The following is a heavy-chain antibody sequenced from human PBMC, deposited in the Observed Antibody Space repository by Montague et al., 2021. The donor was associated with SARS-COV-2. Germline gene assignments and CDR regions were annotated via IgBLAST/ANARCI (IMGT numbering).Heavy chain of an antibody. CDR1: GSSFASSSFY. J-gene: IGHJ6*02. Sequence: SETLSLTCSVSGSSFASSSFYWGWTRQPPGKGLEWLGYVFYTGTTSYNPSLKSRVTISMDTSNNQFSLNLRSMTGADTAVYYCARGGGGEKRPLYYGLDVWGQGTTVIVSS. CDR2: VFYTGTT. CDR3: ARGGGGEKRPLYYGLDV. D-gene: IGHD2-15*01. V-gene: IGHV4-39*07.